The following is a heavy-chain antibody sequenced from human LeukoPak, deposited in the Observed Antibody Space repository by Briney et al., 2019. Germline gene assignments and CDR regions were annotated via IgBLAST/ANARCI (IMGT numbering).Heavy chain of an antibody. V-gene: IGHV4-59*01. CDR1: GGSIRSYY. Sequence: AETLSLTCTVSGGSIRSYYWSWIRQPPGKGLEWIGYIYYSGSTNYHPSLKSRVTISVDTSKNQFSLNLRSVTAADTAFCYCARVERLQWYHFDYWGQGTLVTVSS. CDR2: IYYSGST. J-gene: IGHJ4*02. CDR3: ARVERLQWYHFDY. D-gene: IGHD4-23*01.